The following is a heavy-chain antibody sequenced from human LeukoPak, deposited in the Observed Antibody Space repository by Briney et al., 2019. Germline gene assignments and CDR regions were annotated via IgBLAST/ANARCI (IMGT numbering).Heavy chain of an antibody. CDR1: GGSISSYY. J-gene: IGHJ5*02. CDR2: IYYSGST. Sequence: SETLSLTCTVSGGSISSYYWGWIRQPPGKGLEWIGYIYYSGSTNYNPSHKSRVTISVDTSKNQFSLKLSSVTAADTAVYYCARGGGSDFWSGYNWFDPWGQGTLVTVSS. CDR3: ARGGGSDFWSGYNWFDP. V-gene: IGHV4-59*01. D-gene: IGHD3-3*01.